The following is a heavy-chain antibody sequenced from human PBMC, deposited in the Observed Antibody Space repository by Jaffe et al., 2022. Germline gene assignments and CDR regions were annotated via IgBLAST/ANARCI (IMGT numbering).Heavy chain of an antibody. V-gene: IGHV3-23*01. Sequence: EVQLLESGGGLVQPGGSLRLSCAASGFTFSSYAMSWVRQAPGKGLEWVSTISGSGGSTYYADSVKGRFTISRDNSKNTLYLQMNSLRAEDTAVYYCAKIPTPYEASYYYYMDVWGKGTTVTVSS. CDR3: AKIPTPYEASYYYYMDV. J-gene: IGHJ6*03. D-gene: IGHD5-12*01. CDR1: GFTFSSYA. CDR2: ISGSGGST.